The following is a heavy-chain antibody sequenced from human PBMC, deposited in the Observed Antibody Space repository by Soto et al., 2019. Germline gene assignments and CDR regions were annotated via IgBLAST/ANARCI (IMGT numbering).Heavy chain of an antibody. CDR3: AKARPDLYVWRSYRYSPLDY. J-gene: IGHJ4*02. V-gene: IGHV3-23*01. Sequence: EVQLLEFGGGLVQPGGSLRLAGAASGFTFSSYAVSWWHQDPGKGLEWVSSVSGSGGSTYYADSVKGRFTISRGNSKNTLYLQMNSLRAEDTAVYYCAKARPDLYVWRSYRYSPLDYWGQGTLVTVSS. CDR1: GFTFSSYA. D-gene: IGHD3-16*02. CDR2: VSGSGGST.